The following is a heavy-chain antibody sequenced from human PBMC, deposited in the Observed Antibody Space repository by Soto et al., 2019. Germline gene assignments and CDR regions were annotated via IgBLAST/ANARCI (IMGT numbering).Heavy chain of an antibody. D-gene: IGHD3-10*01. J-gene: IGHJ6*02. CDR1: GGSFSGYY. Sequence: SETLSLTCAVYGGSFSGYYWSWIRQPPGKGLEWIGEINHSGSTNYNPSLKSRVTISVDTSKNQFSLKLSSVTAADTAVYYCARVKYYYGSGSYYRWRCGMDVWGQGTTVTVSS. V-gene: IGHV4-34*01. CDR3: ARVKYYYGSGSYYRWRCGMDV. CDR2: INHSGST.